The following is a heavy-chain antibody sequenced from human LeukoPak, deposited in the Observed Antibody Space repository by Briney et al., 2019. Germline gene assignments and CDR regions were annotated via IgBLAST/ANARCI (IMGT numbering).Heavy chain of an antibody. V-gene: IGHV4-4*07. J-gene: IGHJ4*02. CDR1: GGSISSYY. Sequence: SETLSLTRTVSGGSISSYYWSWIRQPAGKGLEWIGRIYTSGSTNYNPSLKSRVTMSVDTSKNQFSLKLSSVTAADTAVYYCARDWAGDCSGGSCYAILFDYWGQGTLVTVSS. CDR3: ARDWAGDCSGGSCYAILFDY. D-gene: IGHD2-15*01. CDR2: IYTSGST.